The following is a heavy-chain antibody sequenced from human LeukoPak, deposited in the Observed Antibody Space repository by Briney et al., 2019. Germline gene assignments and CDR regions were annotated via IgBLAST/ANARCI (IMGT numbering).Heavy chain of an antibody. Sequence: GGSLRLSCAASGFTFSNYWMNWVRQAPGKGLECLANIKQDGSETYYADSVKGRFIISRDNSKNTLYLQMNSLRAEDTAVYYCAGPKFGELLYDYWGQGTLVTVSS. CDR3: AGPKFGELLYDY. V-gene: IGHV3-7*03. D-gene: IGHD3-10*01. J-gene: IGHJ4*02. CDR2: IKQDGSET. CDR1: GFTFSNYW.